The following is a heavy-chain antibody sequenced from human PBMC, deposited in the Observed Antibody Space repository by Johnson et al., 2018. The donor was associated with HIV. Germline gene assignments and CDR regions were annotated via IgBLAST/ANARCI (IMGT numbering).Heavy chain of an antibody. V-gene: IGHV3-9*01. CDR3: TKDLRSWIAGAEFGAFDV. D-gene: IGHD6-13*01. CDR1: GFNFDVYA. CDR2: ISWNSGTI. J-gene: IGHJ3*01. Sequence: VHLVESGGDLVQPGRSLKLACAASGFNFDVYAMHWVRQVLGKGLEWVSTISWNSGTIRYADSVKGRFTISRDNAKKFLYLEMNSLRAEDTAFYYCTKDLRSWIAGAEFGAFDVWGQGTMVTVSS.